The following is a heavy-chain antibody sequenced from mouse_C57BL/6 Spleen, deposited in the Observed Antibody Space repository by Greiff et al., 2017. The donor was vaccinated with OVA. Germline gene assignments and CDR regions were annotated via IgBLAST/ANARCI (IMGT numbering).Heavy chain of an antibody. CDR2: IYPGDGDT. Sequence: VQRVESGAELVKPGASVKISCKASGYAFSSYWMNWVKQRPGKGLEWIGQIYPGDGDTNYNGKFKGKATLTADKSSSTAYMQLSSLTSEDSAVYFCARGLLRFAWFAYWGQGTLVTVSA. CDR1: GYAFSSYW. J-gene: IGHJ3*01. V-gene: IGHV1-80*01. D-gene: IGHD1-1*01. CDR3: ARGLLRFAWFAY.